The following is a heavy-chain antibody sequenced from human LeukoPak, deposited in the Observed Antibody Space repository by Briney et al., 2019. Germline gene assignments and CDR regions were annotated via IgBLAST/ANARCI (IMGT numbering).Heavy chain of an antibody. CDR2: ISSSSSYI. Sequence: GGSLRLSCAASGFTFSSYSMNWVRQAPGKGLEWVSSISSSSSYIYYADSVKGRFTISRDNAKNSLYLQMNSLRAEDTAVYYCASLSSSWYTLDYWGQGTLVTVSS. D-gene: IGHD6-13*01. CDR3: ASLSSSWYTLDY. V-gene: IGHV3-21*01. CDR1: GFTFSSYS. J-gene: IGHJ4*02.